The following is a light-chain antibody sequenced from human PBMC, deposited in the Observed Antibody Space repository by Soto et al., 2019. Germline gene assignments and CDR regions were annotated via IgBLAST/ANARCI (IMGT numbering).Light chain of an antibody. CDR2: DVI. Sequence: QSALTQPPSASGSPGQSVTISCTGTSSDVGGYNYVSWYQHHPGKAPKLMIYDVIKRPSGVPDRFSGSKSGNTASLTVSGLQAEDEADYYCSSYAGSNNVVFGGGTKLTVL. J-gene: IGLJ2*01. CDR1: SSDVGGYNY. V-gene: IGLV2-8*01. CDR3: SSYAGSNNVV.